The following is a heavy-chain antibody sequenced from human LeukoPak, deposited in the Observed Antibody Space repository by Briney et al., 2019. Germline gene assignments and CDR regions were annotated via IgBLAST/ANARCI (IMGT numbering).Heavy chain of an antibody. Sequence: SETLSLTCTVSGGSISSCYWSWIRQPAGKGLEWIGRIYTSGSTNYNPSLKSRVTMSVDTSKNQFSLKLSSVTAADTAVYYCARDLRRYFDWQLDAFDIWGQGTMVTVSS. CDR2: IYTSGST. V-gene: IGHV4-4*07. CDR1: GGSISSCY. J-gene: IGHJ3*02. CDR3: ARDLRRYFDWQLDAFDI. D-gene: IGHD3-9*01.